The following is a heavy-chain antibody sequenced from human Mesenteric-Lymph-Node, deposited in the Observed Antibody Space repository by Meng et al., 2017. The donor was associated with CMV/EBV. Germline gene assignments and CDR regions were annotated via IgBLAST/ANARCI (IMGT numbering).Heavy chain of an antibody. CDR2: IYYSGST. CDR1: GGSVSSGSYY. J-gene: IGHJ4*02. V-gene: IGHV4-61*01. D-gene: IGHD2-2*02. Sequence: SETLSLTCTVSGGSVSSGSYYWSWIRQPPGKGLEWIGYIYYSGSTIYSPSLKSRVTISVDTSKNQFSLKLSSVTAADTAVYYCARDTRGCSSASCYRSVDYWGQGTLVTVSS. CDR3: ARDTRGCSSASCYRSVDY.